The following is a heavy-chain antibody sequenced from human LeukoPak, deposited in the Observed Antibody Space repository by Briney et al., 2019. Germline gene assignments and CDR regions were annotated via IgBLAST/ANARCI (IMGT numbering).Heavy chain of an antibody. V-gene: IGHV1-2*06. Sequence: GASVKVSCKAFGYTFTGYYMHWVRQAPGQGLEWMGRINPNSGGTNYAQKFQGRVTMTRDTSISTAYMELSRLRSDDTAVYYCARAVDYGDYVDYWGQGTLVTVSS. J-gene: IGHJ4*02. CDR1: GYTFTGYY. D-gene: IGHD4-17*01. CDR3: ARAVDYGDYVDY. CDR2: INPNSGGT.